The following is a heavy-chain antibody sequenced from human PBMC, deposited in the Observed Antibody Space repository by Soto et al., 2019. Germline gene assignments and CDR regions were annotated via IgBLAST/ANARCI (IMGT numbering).Heavy chain of an antibody. CDR1: GGTFSSYA. J-gene: IGHJ5*02. Sequence: SVKVSCKASGGTFSSYAISWVRQAPGQGLEWMGGIIPIFGTANYAQKFQGRVTITADEPTSTAYMELSSLRSEDTAVYYCARDGRYSSGRNWFDPWGQGTLVTVSS. CDR3: ARDGRYSSGRNWFDP. CDR2: IIPIFGTA. V-gene: IGHV1-69*13. D-gene: IGHD6-19*01.